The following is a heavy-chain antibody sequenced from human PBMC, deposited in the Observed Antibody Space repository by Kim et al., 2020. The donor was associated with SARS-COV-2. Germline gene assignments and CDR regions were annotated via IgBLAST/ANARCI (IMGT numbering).Heavy chain of an antibody. Sequence: SETLSLTCAVYGGSFSGYYWSWIRQPPGKGLEWIGEINHSGSTNYNPSLKSRVTISVDTSKNQFSLKLSSVTAADTAVYYCARGPQYCSGGSCYSAGFDYWGQGTLVTVSS. D-gene: IGHD2-15*01. J-gene: IGHJ4*02. V-gene: IGHV4-34*01. CDR2: INHSGST. CDR3: ARGPQYCSGGSCYSAGFDY. CDR1: GGSFSGYY.